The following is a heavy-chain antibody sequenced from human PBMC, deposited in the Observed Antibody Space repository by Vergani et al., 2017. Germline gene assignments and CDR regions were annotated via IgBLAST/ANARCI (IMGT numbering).Heavy chain of an antibody. D-gene: IGHD3-9*01. Sequence: QVQLQESGPGLVKPSENLSLTCTVSCGSISRYYWSWIPPPSGKGPEWIGSIYRTGRTHFNPSLNNRVTISVDTSNNHFSLRLNSLTAADTAVYYCARRSGIVYDIFSGTQYFFDFWGQGTRVTASS. J-gene: IGHJ4*02. CDR1: CGSISRYY. CDR3: ARRSGIVYDIFSGTQYFFDF. V-gene: IGHV4-4*07. CDR2: IYRTGRT.